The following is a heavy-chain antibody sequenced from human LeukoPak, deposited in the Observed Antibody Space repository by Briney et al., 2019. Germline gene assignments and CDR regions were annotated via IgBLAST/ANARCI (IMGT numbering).Heavy chain of an antibody. V-gene: IGHV3-30*02. CDR3: AKDNYYDSSGYPDY. D-gene: IGHD3-22*01. CDR2: IRYDGSNK. Sequence: GGSLRLSCAASGFTFSSYGMHWVRQAPGKGLEWVAFIRYDGSNKYYADSVKGRFTISRDNSKNTLYLQMNSLRAEDTAVYYCAKDNYYDSSGYPDYWGQGTLVTVSS. J-gene: IGHJ4*02. CDR1: GFTFSSYG.